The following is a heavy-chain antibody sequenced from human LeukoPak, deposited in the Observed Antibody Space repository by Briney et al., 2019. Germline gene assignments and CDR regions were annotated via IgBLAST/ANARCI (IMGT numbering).Heavy chain of an antibody. D-gene: IGHD6-13*01. CDR2: INSDGSST. J-gene: IGHJ4*02. CDR3: TSARTTYSSSPDQN. Sequence: PGGSLRLSCAASGFTFSSYWMHWVRQAPGKGLVWVSRINSDGSSTSYADSVKGRFTISRDNAENTLYLQMNSLRAEDTAVYYCTSARTTYSSSPDQNWGQGSLVTVSS. V-gene: IGHV3-74*01. CDR1: GFTFSSYW.